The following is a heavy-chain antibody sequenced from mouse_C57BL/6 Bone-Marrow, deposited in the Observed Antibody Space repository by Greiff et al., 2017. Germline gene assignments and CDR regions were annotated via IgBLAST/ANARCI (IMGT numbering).Heavy chain of an antibody. Sequence: VQLQQSGAELAKPGASVKLSCKASGYTFTSYWMHWVKQRPGQGLEWIGYINPSSGYTKYNQKFKDKATLTADKSSSTAYMRLSSLTYTDSAVYNSARGDYGNPWFADWGQGTLVTVAA. CDR3: ARGDYGNPWFAD. J-gene: IGHJ3*01. CDR2: INPSSGYT. D-gene: IGHD2-1*01. V-gene: IGHV1-7*01. CDR1: GYTFTSYW.